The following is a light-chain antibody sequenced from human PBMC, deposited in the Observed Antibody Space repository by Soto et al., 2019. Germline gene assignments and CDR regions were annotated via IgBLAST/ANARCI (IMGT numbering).Light chain of an antibody. Sequence: SGLTHPASVSWSAGQAITSSCSGTSSDVGAFNYVSWYQQHPGKAPKLMIYDVSNRPSGVSNRFSGSKSGNTASLTISGLRAEDEADYYCNSYTSNNNYVFGTGTKVTVL. CDR3: NSYTSNNNYV. J-gene: IGLJ1*01. CDR1: SSDVGAFNY. V-gene: IGLV2-14*03. CDR2: DVS.